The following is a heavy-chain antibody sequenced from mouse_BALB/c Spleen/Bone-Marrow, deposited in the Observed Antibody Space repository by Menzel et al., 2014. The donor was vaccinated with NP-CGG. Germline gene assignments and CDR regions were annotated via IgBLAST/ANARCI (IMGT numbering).Heavy chain of an antibody. CDR3: TRGGNWEDFDY. CDR2: ISSDSGAI. V-gene: IGHV5-17*02. CDR1: GFTFSSFG. Sequence: EVKVEESGGGLVQPGGSRKLSCAASGFTFSSFGMHWVRQVPEKGLEWTAYISSDSGAIFYADTVKGRFSISRDNPKNTLFLQMTSLRSEDTAIYFCTRGGNWEDFDYWGQGTTLTVSS. J-gene: IGHJ2*01. D-gene: IGHD4-1*01.